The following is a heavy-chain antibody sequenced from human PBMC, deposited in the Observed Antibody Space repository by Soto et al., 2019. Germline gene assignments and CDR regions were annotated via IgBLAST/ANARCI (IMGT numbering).Heavy chain of an antibody. CDR2: INPSGGST. J-gene: IGHJ6*02. CDR1: GYTFTNYH. V-gene: IGHV1-46*01. CDR3: ARTTGFGVVISYGMDV. Sequence: GGSVKGSCQASGYTFTNYHIHWVGQAPGQGLEWMGIINPSGGSTSYAQKFQGRVTMTRDTSTSTVYMELSSLRSEDTAVYYCARTTGFGVVISYGMDVWGQGTTVTVSS. D-gene: IGHD3-3*01.